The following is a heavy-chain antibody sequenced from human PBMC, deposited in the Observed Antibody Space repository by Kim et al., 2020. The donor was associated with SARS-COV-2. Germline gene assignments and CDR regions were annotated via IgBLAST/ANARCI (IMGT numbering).Heavy chain of an antibody. Sequence: SETLSLTCAVYGGSFSGYYWSWIRQPPGKGLEWIGEINHSGSTNYNPSLKSRVTISVDTSKNQFSLKLSSVTAADTAVYYCARGRGHEVGAHLPYYYYGMDVWGQGTTVTVSS. V-gene: IGHV4-34*01. D-gene: IGHD1-26*01. J-gene: IGHJ6*02. CDR3: ARGRGHEVGAHLPYYYYGMDV. CDR2: INHSGST. CDR1: GGSFSGYY.